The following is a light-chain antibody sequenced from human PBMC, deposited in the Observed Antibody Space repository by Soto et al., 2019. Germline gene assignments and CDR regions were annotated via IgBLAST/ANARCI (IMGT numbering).Light chain of an antibody. J-gene: IGKJ4*01. V-gene: IGKV1-27*01. CDR3: QKYNSAPLT. CDR2: AAS. Sequence: VGDRVTITCRASQDIAIYLAWYQQKPGEAPKLLIYAASTLQSGVPSRFSGSGSGTDFTLTISSLQPEDVATYYCQKYNSAPLTFGGGTKVDIK. CDR1: QDIAIY.